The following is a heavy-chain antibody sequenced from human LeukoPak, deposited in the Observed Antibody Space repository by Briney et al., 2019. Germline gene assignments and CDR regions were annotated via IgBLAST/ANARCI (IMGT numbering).Heavy chain of an antibody. CDR1: GGPMSSYY. Sequence: PSETLSLTCTVSGGPMSSYYWTWIRQPAGKGLEWIGRMYTSGSTNYNPSLKSRVTMSIDTSKKQFSLRLHSVTAADMAVYYCATYDQQLAFDNWGQGTLVTVSS. CDR2: MYTSGST. J-gene: IGHJ4*02. V-gene: IGHV4-4*07. D-gene: IGHD6-13*01. CDR3: ATYDQQLAFDN.